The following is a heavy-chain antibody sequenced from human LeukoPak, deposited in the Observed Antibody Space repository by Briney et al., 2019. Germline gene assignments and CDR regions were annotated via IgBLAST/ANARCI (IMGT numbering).Heavy chain of an antibody. CDR1: GFTFSSYS. J-gene: IGHJ4*02. CDR3: ARDWRAGIAVAGAGPDY. V-gene: IGHV3-21*01. Sequence: GGSLRLSCAASGFTFSSYSMNWVRQAPGKGLEWVSSISSSSSYICYADSVKGRFTISRDNAKNSLYLQMNSLRAEDTAVYYCARDWRAGIAVAGAGPDYWGQGTLVTVSS. CDR2: ISSSSSYI. D-gene: IGHD6-19*01.